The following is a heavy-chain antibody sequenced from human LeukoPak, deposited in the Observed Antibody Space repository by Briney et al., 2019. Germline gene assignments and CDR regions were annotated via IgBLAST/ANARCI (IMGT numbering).Heavy chain of an antibody. D-gene: IGHD3-3*01. J-gene: IGHJ4*02. Sequence: GGSLRLSCAASGFTFSSYAMSWVRQAPGKGLEWVSAISGSGGSTYYADSVKGRFTISRDNSKNTLYLQMNSLRAEDTAVYCCAKDGKEGGRFLEWFNSNHYFDYWGQGTLVTVSS. CDR3: AKDGKEGGRFLEWFNSNHYFDY. CDR2: ISGSGGST. CDR1: GFTFSSYA. V-gene: IGHV3-23*01.